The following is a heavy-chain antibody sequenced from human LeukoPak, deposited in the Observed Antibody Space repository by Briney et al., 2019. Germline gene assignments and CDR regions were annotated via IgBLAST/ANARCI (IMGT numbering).Heavy chain of an antibody. CDR3: AKVSVVPAAHAEYFQY. D-gene: IGHD2-2*01. CDR1: GFTYSSYG. J-gene: IGHJ1*01. CDR2: IRYDGSNK. V-gene: IGHV3-30*02. Sequence: PGGSLRLSCAASGFTYSSYGMHWVHQAPGKELEWVAFIRYDGSNKYYADSVKGRFTISRDNSKNTLYLQMNSLRAEDTAVYYCAKVSVVPAAHAEYFQYWGQGTLVTVSS.